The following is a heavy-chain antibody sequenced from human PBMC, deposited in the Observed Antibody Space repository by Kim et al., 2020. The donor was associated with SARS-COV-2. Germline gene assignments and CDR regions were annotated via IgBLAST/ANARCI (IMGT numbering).Heavy chain of an antibody. V-gene: IGHV3-33*01. D-gene: IGHD6-13*01. Sequence: AESVKGGLTLARDNSMNTLYLQMNSRRAEDTAVYYCARDRYVGAAGPLDYWGQGTLVTVSS. CDR3: ARDRYVGAAGPLDY. J-gene: IGHJ4*02.